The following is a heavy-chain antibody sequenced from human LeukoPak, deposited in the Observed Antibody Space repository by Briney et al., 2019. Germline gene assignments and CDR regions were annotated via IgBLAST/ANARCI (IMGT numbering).Heavy chain of an antibody. V-gene: IGHV3-7*05. D-gene: IGHD4-11*01. J-gene: IGHJ4*02. CDR2: IKQDGSEK. CDR1: GFTFSNAW. CDR3: ARDDHYSSWN. Sequence: GGSLRLSCAASGFTFSNAWMSWVSQAQGKGLEWVDNIKQDGSEKYYVDSVKGRFTISKDNAKNSLYLQMNSLRAEDTAMYYCARDDHYSSWNWGQGTLVTVSS.